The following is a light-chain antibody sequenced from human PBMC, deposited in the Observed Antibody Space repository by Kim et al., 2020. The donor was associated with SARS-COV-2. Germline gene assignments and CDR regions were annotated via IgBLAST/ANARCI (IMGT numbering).Light chain of an antibody. Sequence: SVSPGQTASITCSGDKLGDKYACWYQQKPDQSPVLVIYQDSKRPSGIPERFSGSNSGNTATLTISGTQAMDEADYYCQAWDSSTRVFGGGTQLTVL. CDR3: QAWDSSTRV. V-gene: IGLV3-1*01. CDR1: KLGDKY. J-gene: IGLJ3*02. CDR2: QDS.